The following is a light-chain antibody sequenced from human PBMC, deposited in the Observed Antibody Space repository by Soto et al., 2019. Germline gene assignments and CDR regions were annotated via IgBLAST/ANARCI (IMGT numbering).Light chain of an antibody. Sequence: QSVLTQPPSVSEAPRQRVTISCSGSSSNIGNNAVNWYQQLPGQAPKIVIYYDDLLTSGVPDRFSGSKSGNTASLTVSGLQAADEADYFCKSYAGSNTYVFGSGTKLTVL. CDR3: KSYAGSNTYV. CDR2: YDD. J-gene: IGLJ1*01. V-gene: IGLV1-36*01. CDR1: SSNIGNNA.